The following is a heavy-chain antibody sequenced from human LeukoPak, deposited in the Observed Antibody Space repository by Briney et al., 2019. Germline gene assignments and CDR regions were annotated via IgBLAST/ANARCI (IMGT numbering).Heavy chain of an antibody. J-gene: IGHJ1*01. CDR2: ISSSGTTI. CDR3: ASYGDYVSYFQH. Sequence: GGSLRLSCAASGFTFSIYEMNWVRQAPGKGLEWVSYISSSGTTIYYADSVKGRFTISRDNAKNSLYLQMNSLRAEDTAVYYCASYGDYVSYFQHWGQGTLVTVSS. CDR1: GFTFSIYE. D-gene: IGHD4-17*01. V-gene: IGHV3-48*03.